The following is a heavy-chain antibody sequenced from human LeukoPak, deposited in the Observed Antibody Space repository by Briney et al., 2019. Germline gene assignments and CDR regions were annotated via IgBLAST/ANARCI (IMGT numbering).Heavy chain of an antibody. D-gene: IGHD6-25*01. CDR3: AGLHFASAEEFDP. CDR1: GGSLNGHW. CDR2: VYYNGNS. Sequence: SETLSLTCTVSGGSLNGHWWSWIRQPPGKGLEWVGYVYYNGNSISHPSLNGRVSISLDTTKNQFSLNLTSVTAADTAVYYCAGLHFASAEEFDPWGQGTLITVSS. J-gene: IGHJ5*02. V-gene: IGHV4-59*08.